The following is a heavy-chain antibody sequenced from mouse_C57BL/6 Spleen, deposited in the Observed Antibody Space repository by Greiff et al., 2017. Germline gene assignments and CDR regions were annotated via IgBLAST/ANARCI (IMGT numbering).Heavy chain of an antibody. V-gene: IGHV1-15*01. D-gene: IGHD2-5*01. Sequence: QVQLQQSGAELVRPGASVTLSCKASGYTFTDYEMHWVKQTPLHGLEWIGAIDPETGGTAYNQKFKGKAILTADKSSSTAYMELRSLTSEDSAVYYCTRGGSNYRFDYWGQGTTLTVSS. J-gene: IGHJ2*01. CDR2: IDPETGGT. CDR1: GYTFTDYE. CDR3: TRGGSNYRFDY.